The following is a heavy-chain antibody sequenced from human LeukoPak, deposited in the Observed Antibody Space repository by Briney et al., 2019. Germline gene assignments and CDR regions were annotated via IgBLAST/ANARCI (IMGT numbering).Heavy chain of an antibody. J-gene: IGHJ6*03. D-gene: IGHD3-16*01. CDR3: ARRSEFGVLYYMDI. CDR2: ISGSSGTI. Sequence: GGSLRLSCVASGFTFSSYSMNWARQAPGKGLEWVSYISGSSGTIYYADSVKGRFTISRDNAKNSLYLQMNSLRAEDTAVYYCARRSEFGVLYYMDIWGKGTTVTVSS. CDR1: GFTFSSYS. V-gene: IGHV3-48*01.